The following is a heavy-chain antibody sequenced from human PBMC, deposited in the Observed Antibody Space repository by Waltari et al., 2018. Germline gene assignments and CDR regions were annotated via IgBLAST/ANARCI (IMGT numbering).Heavy chain of an antibody. V-gene: IGHV4-4*07. CDR3: AREVGGSRWFDP. CDR1: GDSISTYY. D-gene: IGHD3-16*01. Sequence: QVQSQESGPGLVKTSETLSPPCTVSGDSISTYYWTWIRQPAWKGLEWIGRINPGGNANHNPSLKSRVTMSVDTSKNQFSLTLSSVTAADTAVYYCAREVGGSRWFDPWGQGTLVTVSS. CDR2: INPGGNA. J-gene: IGHJ5*02.